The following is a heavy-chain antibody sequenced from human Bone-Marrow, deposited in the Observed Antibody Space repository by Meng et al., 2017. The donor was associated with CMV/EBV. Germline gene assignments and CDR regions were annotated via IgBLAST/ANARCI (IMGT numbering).Heavy chain of an antibody. Sequence: ASVKVSCKASGFTFMSAYYMHWVRQAPGQGLEWMGWINANTGGTNYAQKFQGRVTMTRDTSLSTAYMELSSLRFDDAAVYYCARSMAASIPSDFWVQGTVVTVSS. CDR1: GFTFMSAYY. CDR2: INANTGGT. D-gene: IGHD6-13*01. V-gene: IGHV1-2*02. CDR3: ARSMAASIPSDF. J-gene: IGHJ4*02.